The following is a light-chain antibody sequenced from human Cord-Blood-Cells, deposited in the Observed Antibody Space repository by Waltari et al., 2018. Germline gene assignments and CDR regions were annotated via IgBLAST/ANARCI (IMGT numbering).Light chain of an antibody. V-gene: IGKV3-15*01. Sequence: EIVMTQSPATLSVSPGERATLSCRASQSVSSNLAWYQQTPGQAPRRLIYGASTRATGIPARFSCSGSGTEFTLTISSLQSEDFAVYYCQQYNNWPTWTFGQGTKVEIK. CDR3: QQYNNWPTWT. J-gene: IGKJ1*01. CDR2: GAS. CDR1: QSVSSN.